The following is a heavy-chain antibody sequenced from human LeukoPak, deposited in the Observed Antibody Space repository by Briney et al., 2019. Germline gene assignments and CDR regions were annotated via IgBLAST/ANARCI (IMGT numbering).Heavy chain of an antibody. J-gene: IGHJ4*02. Sequence: GGSLRLSCAASGFTFSYAWMTWVRQAPGKGLEWVGRIKSKTDGGTTDYAAPVKGRFTISRDDSKNTLYLQMNSLRAEDTAVYYCAKDRRYYDSSGYSDYWGQGTLVTVSS. CDR3: AKDRRYYDSSGYSDY. CDR1: GFTFSYAW. V-gene: IGHV3-15*01. D-gene: IGHD3-22*01. CDR2: IKSKTDGGTT.